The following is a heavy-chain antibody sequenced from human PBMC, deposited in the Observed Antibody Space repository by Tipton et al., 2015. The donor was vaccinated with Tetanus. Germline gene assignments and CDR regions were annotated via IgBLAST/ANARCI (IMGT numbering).Heavy chain of an antibody. CDR3: ARATMVRGVLYMDV. V-gene: IGHV4-34*01. D-gene: IGHD3-10*01. CDR2: INQSGST. CDR1: GGSFSGYY. Sequence: TLSLTCAVYGGSFSGYYWSWIRQPPGKGLEWIGEINQSGSTNYNPSLKSRVTISVDTSKNQFSLKLSSVTAADTAVYYCARATMVRGVLYMDVWGQGTTVTVSS. J-gene: IGHJ6*02.